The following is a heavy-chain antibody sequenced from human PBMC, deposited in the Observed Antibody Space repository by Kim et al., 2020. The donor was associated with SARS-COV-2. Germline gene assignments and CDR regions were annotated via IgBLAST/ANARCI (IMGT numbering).Heavy chain of an antibody. CDR1: GFTFSNAW. CDR3: TTGSYYDDAFDI. J-gene: IGHJ3*02. V-gene: IGHV3-15*01. CDR2: IKSKTDGGTT. D-gene: IGHD1-26*01. Sequence: GGSLRLSCAASGFTFSNAWMSWVRQAPGKGLEWVGRIKSKTDGGTTDYAAPVKGRFTISRDDSKNTLYLQMNSLKTEDTAVYYCTTGSYYDDAFDIWGQGTMVTVSS.